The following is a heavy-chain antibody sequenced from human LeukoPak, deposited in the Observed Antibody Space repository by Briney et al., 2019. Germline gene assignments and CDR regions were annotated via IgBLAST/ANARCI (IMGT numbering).Heavy chain of an antibody. Sequence: GGSLRLSCAASGFTFSSYAMNWVRQAPGKGLEWVSAISGSGGSTYYADSVKGRFTISRGNSENTLYLQMNSLRAEDTAVYFCAKRYYQDSSGYLGSIDYWGQGTLVTVSS. V-gene: IGHV3-23*01. CDR2: ISGSGGST. J-gene: IGHJ4*02. CDR3: AKRYYQDSSGYLGSIDY. CDR1: GFTFSSYA. D-gene: IGHD3-22*01.